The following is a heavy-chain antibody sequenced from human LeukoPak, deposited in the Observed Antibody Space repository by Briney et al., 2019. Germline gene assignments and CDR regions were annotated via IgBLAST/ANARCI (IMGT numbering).Heavy chain of an antibody. Sequence: GGSLRLSCAASGFTFSSYWMSWVRQAPGKGLEWVANIKQDGSEKYYVDSVKGRFTISRDNAKNSLYLQMNSLRAEDTAVYYCARGHSSGWLEYFQHWGQGTLVTVSS. D-gene: IGHD6-19*01. V-gene: IGHV3-7*01. CDR2: IKQDGSEK. J-gene: IGHJ1*01. CDR1: GFTFSSYW. CDR3: ARGHSSGWLEYFQH.